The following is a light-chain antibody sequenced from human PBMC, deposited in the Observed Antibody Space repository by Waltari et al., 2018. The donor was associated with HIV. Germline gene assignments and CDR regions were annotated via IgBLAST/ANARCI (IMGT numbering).Light chain of an antibody. V-gene: IGLV2-18*02. J-gene: IGLJ2*01. CDR1: NRDIGRYDR. CDR2: EVT. Sequence: QSALTQPPSVSGSPGQSVTISCAGTNRDIGRYDRVSWYQQPPGTAPKRLISEVTNRPSGVPGRFSASKSGTTASLTISGLQAGDEGDYYCSSYSATNTVVFGGGTKLTVL. CDR3: SSYSATNTVV.